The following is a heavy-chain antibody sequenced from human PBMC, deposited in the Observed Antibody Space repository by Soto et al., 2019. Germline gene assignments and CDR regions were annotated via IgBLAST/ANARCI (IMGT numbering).Heavy chain of an antibody. Sequence: QVQLVESGGGVVQPGRSLRLSCAASGFTFSSYGMHWVRQAPGKGLEWVAVISYDGSNKYYADSVKGRFTISRDNSKNTLYLQMNSLRAEDTAVYYCAKGRGTYDILTGVFDYWGQGTLVTVSS. V-gene: IGHV3-30*18. J-gene: IGHJ4*02. D-gene: IGHD3-9*01. CDR1: GFTFSSYG. CDR2: ISYDGSNK. CDR3: AKGRGTYDILTGVFDY.